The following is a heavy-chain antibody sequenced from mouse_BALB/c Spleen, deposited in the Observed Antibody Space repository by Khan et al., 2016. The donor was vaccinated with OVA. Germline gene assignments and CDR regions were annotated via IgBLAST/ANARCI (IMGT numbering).Heavy chain of an antibody. CDR3: AKDRGYYAVDY. J-gene: IGHJ4*01. CDR2: IWGDGNT. Sequence: QVQLQQSGPGLVAPSQSLSITCTVSGFSLTSYGVSWVRQPPGKGLEWLGVIWGDGNTNFPSALRSRLSISKDNFKSQVFLKLNSLQTDDTATYDCAKDRGYYAVDYWGQGTSVTVSS. CDR1: GFSLTSYG. V-gene: IGHV2-3*01.